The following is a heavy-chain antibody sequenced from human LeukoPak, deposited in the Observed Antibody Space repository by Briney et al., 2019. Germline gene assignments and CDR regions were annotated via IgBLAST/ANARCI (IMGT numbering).Heavy chain of an antibody. V-gene: IGHV4-61*01. D-gene: IGHD3-22*01. Sequence: SETLSLTCTVSGGSVSSGSYYWSWIRQPPGKGLEWIGEINHSGSTNYNPSLKSRVTISVDTSKNQFSLKLSSVTAAGTAVYYCARGVPRITMIVVVIAGGYFDYWGQGTLVTVSS. CDR2: INHSGST. CDR1: GGSVSSGSYY. CDR3: ARGVPRITMIVVVIAGGYFDY. J-gene: IGHJ4*02.